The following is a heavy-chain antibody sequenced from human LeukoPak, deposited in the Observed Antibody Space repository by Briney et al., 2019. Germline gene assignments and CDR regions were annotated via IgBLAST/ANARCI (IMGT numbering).Heavy chain of an antibody. V-gene: IGHV3-30-3*01. CDR2: ISHDGSNK. D-gene: IGHD1-26*01. CDR3: AKAYSSGSYYKVALGFDY. Sequence: GRSLRLSCAASGFIFSSYTMHWVRQAPGKGLEWVAVISHDGSNKYYADSVKGRFTISRDNAKNSLYLQMNSLRAEDTALYYCAKAYSSGSYYKVALGFDYWGQGTLVTVSS. J-gene: IGHJ4*02. CDR1: GFIFSSYT.